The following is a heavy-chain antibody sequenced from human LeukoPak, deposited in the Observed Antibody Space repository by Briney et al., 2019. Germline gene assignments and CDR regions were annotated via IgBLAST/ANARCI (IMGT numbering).Heavy chain of an antibody. Sequence: PSETLSLTCTVSGGSISSYYWSWIRQPPGKGLEWIGYIYYSGSTNYNPSLKSRVTISVDTSKNQFSLKLSSVTAADTAVYYCARDFTVTTPNWFDPWGQGTLVTVSS. V-gene: IGHV4-59*12. CDR3: ARDFTVTTPNWFDP. CDR2: IYYSGST. J-gene: IGHJ5*02. D-gene: IGHD4-17*01. CDR1: GGSISSYY.